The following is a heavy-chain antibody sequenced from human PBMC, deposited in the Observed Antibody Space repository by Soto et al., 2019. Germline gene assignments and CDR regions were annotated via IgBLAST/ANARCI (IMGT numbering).Heavy chain of an antibody. V-gene: IGHV4-39*01. CDR2: IYYSGST. J-gene: IGHJ6*02. D-gene: IGHD4-17*01. CDR1: GASVTSSTYY. CDR3: ANDYGDYKSYYGMDV. Sequence: QLQLQESGPGLVKPSETLSLTCTVSGASVTSSTYYWGWIRQPPGKGLEWIGSIYYSGSTYYNPSLRSRVNIFREHFQDPVSLKLTSVTAADTAVYYCANDYGDYKSYYGMDVWGQGTTVTVSS.